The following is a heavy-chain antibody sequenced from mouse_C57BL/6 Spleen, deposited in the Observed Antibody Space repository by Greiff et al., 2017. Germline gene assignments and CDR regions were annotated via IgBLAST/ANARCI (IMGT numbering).Heavy chain of an antibody. V-gene: IGHV1-53*01. CDR1: GYTFTSYW. D-gene: IGHD3-2*02. CDR2: INPSNGGT. CDR3: AREAAQAKYYFDY. J-gene: IGHJ2*01. Sequence: QVQLQQSGTELVKPGASVKLSCKASGYTFTSYWMHWVKQRPGQGLEWIGNINPSNGGTNYNEKFKSKATLTVDKSSSTAYMQLSSLTSEDSAVYYCAREAAQAKYYFDYWGQGTTLTVSS.